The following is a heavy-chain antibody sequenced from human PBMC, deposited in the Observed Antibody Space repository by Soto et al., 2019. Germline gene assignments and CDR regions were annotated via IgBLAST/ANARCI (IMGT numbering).Heavy chain of an antibody. CDR1: GFTFSSYG. D-gene: IGHD1-26*01. J-gene: IGHJ4*02. CDR3: AREGKVGATTWRPSRGNDY. CDR2: IWYDGSNK. Sequence: QVQLVESGGGVVQPGRSLRLSCAASGFTFSSYGMHWVRQAPGKGLEWVAVIWYDGSNKYYADSVKGRFTISRDNSKNTLYPQMNSLRAEDTAVYYCAREGKVGATTWRPSRGNDYWGQGTLVTVSS. V-gene: IGHV3-33*01.